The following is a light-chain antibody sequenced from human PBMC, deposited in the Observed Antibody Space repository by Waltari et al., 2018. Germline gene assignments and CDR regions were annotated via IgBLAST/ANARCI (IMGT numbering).Light chain of an antibody. CDR2: AAS. CDR3: QQYYSYPL. CDR1: QGISSY. V-gene: IGKV1-8*01. J-gene: IGKJ5*01. Sequence: AIRITQSPSSLSASTGDRVTITCRASQGISSYLAWYQQKPGKAPKLLIYAASTLQSRVPSRFSGSGSGTDFTLTISCLQSEDFATYYCQQYYSYPLFGQGTRLEIK.